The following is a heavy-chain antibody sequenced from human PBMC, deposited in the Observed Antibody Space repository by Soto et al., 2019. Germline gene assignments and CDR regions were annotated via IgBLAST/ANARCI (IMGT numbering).Heavy chain of an antibody. D-gene: IGHD3-9*01. J-gene: IGHJ5*02. CDR3: ARIGYDILTGYLRWFDP. Sequence: QVQLVQSGAEVKKPGSSVKVSCKASGGTFSSYTISWVRQAPGQGLEWMGRIIPILGIANYAQKFQGRVTITADKSTSXXYMELSSLRSEDTAVYYCARIGYDILTGYLRWFDPWGQGTLVTVSS. V-gene: IGHV1-69*02. CDR1: GGTFSSYT. CDR2: IIPILGIA.